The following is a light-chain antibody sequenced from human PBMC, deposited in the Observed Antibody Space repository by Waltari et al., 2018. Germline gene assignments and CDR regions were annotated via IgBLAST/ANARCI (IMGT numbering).Light chain of an antibody. Sequence: DIVMTQSPLSLPVSPGQPASISCRSSQSRLHSSGYTFLDFYLQKPGQSSQLLIYLVSNRASWVPDRFSGSGSGTDFTLKISRVEAEDVGVYYCMQARQTPWTFGQGTKVEIK. CDR3: MQARQTPWT. CDR2: LVS. CDR1: QSRLHSSGYTF. J-gene: IGKJ1*01. V-gene: IGKV2-28*01.